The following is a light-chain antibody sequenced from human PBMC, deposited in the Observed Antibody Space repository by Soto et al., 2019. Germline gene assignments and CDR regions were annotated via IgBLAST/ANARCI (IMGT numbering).Light chain of an antibody. Sequence: QSALTQPPSASVSPGQSVTISCTGTSSDVGGYKYVSWYQHHPGKAPKVVIYEVTKRPSGVPDRFSGSQSGNTASLTVSGLQAEDEADYYCSSYGGTNNVVFGGGTKVTVL. V-gene: IGLV2-8*01. J-gene: IGLJ2*01. CDR2: EVT. CDR1: SSDVGGYKY. CDR3: SSYGGTNNVV.